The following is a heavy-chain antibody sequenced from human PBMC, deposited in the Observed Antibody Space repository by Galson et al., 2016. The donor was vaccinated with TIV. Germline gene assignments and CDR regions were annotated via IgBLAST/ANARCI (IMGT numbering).Heavy chain of an antibody. V-gene: IGHV4-34*01. D-gene: IGHD3-9*01. CDR1: GGSFSDFF. J-gene: IGHJ6*02. CDR3: ARQYYDTLTGPVNYDYGMDV. Sequence: SETLSLTCAVYGGSFSDFFWNWVRQPPGKGLEWLGEINHSGSTTYNPSLRSRLTMSVDTSNNRVSLMVTSLTAADTGVYYCARQYYDTLTGPVNYDYGMDVWGQGTTVTVSS. CDR2: INHSGST.